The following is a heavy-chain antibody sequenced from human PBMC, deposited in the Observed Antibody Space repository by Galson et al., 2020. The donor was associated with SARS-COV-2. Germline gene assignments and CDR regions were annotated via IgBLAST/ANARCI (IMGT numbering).Heavy chain of an antibody. J-gene: IGHJ5*02. Sequence: ASVKVSCKASGYTFTSYGISWVRQAPGQGLEWMGWISAYNGNTNYAQKLQGRATMTTDTSTSTAYMELRSLRSDDTAVYYCAGWYYYDSSGYYQGDNWFDPWGQGTLVTVSS. CDR3: AGWYYYDSSGYYQGDNWFDP. V-gene: IGHV1-18*04. CDR2: ISAYNGNT. CDR1: GYTFTSYG. D-gene: IGHD3-22*01.